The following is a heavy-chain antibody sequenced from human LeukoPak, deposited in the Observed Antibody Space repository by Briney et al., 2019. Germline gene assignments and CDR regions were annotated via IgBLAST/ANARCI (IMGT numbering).Heavy chain of an antibody. CDR1: GFTFSSYA. CDR3: AKDRGGSGWPRIIDY. CDR2: ISGSGGST. J-gene: IGHJ4*02. V-gene: IGHV3-23*01. Sequence: PGGSLRLSCAASGFTFSSYAMSWVRQAPGKGLEWVSAISGSGGSTYYADSVKGRFTISRDNSKNTLYLQMNSLRAEDTAVYYCAKDRGGSGWPRIIDYWGQGTLVTVSS. D-gene: IGHD6-19*01.